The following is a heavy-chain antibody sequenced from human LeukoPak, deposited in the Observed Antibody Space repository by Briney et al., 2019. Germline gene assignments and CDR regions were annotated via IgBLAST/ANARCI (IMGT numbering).Heavy chain of an antibody. CDR2: INHSGST. J-gene: IGHJ3*02. CDR3: ARSGGLAGTNAFDI. CDR1: GGSFSGYY. V-gene: IGHV4-34*01. Sequence: SETLSLTCAVYGGSFSGYYWSWIRQPPGKGLEWIGEINHSGSTNYNPSLKSRVTISVDTSKNQFSLKLSSVTAADTAVYYCARSGGLAGTNAFDIWGQGTMVTVSS. D-gene: IGHD1-7*01.